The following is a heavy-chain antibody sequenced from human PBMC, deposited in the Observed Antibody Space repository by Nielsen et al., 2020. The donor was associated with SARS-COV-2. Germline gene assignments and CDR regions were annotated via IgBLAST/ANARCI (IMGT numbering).Heavy chain of an antibody. Sequence: GESLKISCAASGFTFSSYAMSWIRQAPGKGLEWVSGISGSGGSTHYADSVKGRFTISRDNSKNALYLQMNSLRAEDTAVYYCARGAFNYWGQGTLVTVSS. D-gene: IGHD3-16*01. CDR1: GFTFSSYA. V-gene: IGHV3-23*01. CDR2: ISGSGGST. CDR3: ARGAFNY. J-gene: IGHJ4*02.